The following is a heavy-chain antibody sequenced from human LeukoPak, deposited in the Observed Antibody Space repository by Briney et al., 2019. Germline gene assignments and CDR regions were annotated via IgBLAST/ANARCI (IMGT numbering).Heavy chain of an antibody. CDR2: INPSGGST. D-gene: IGHD3-10*01. Sequence: ASVKVSCKASGYTLTSYYMHWVRQAPGQGLEWMGIINPSGGSTSYAQKFQGRVTMTRDTSTSTVYTELSSLRSEDTAVYYCARVRYYGSGSYLKANDDYWGQGTLVTVSS. V-gene: IGHV1-46*01. CDR1: GYTLTSYY. J-gene: IGHJ4*02. CDR3: ARVRYYGSGSYLKANDDY.